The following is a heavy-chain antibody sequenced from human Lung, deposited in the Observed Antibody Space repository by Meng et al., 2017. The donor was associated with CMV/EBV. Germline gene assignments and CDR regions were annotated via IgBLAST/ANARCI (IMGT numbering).Heavy chain of an antibody. D-gene: IGHD1-26*01. CDR1: GFTFSTFA. V-gene: IGHV3-23*03. CDR3: AKGKWGGYYYYYGMDV. Sequence: GGSXRLXXAASGFTFSTFAMSWIRQAPGKGLQWVSVIYSGDDSTYYADSVKGRFTISRDNSKNMLYLQMNSLRAADSAVYFCAKGKWGGYYYYYGMDVWGRGXTVTVSS. CDR2: IYSGDDST. J-gene: IGHJ6*02.